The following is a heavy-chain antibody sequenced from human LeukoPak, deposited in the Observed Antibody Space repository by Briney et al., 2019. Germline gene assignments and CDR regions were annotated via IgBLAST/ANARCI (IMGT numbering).Heavy chain of an antibody. CDR1: GFVFSSYG. CDR3: AKSSYYDSSGYYREYYFDY. CDR2: IGGTGAKT. J-gene: IGHJ4*02. Sequence: PGGSLRLSCAASGFVFSSYGMSWVRQAPGRGLEWVSGIGGTGAKTYYGDSVRGRFTISRDNSKSTLLLQMNSLRAEDTAVYYCAKSSYYDSSGYYREYYFDYWGQGTLVTVSS. D-gene: IGHD3-22*01. V-gene: IGHV3-23*01.